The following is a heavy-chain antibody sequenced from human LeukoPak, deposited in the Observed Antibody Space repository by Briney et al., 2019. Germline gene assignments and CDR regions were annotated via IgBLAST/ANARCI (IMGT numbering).Heavy chain of an antibody. V-gene: IGHV3-23*01. CDR1: GFTFSSYS. CDR2: ISGSGGST. D-gene: IGHD3-22*01. Sequence: GGSLRLSCAASGFTFSSYSMNWVRQAPGKGLEWVSAISGSGGSTYYADSVKGRFTISRDNSKNTLYLQMNSLRAEDTAVYYCAKDLRYYDSSGDYWGQGTLVTVSS. CDR3: AKDLRYYDSSGDY. J-gene: IGHJ4*02.